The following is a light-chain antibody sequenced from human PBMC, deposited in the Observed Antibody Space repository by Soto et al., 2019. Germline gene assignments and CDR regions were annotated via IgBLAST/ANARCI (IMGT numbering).Light chain of an antibody. CDR1: QVISNS. J-gene: IGKJ4*01. V-gene: IGKV1-12*02. CDR2: AAF. CDR3: QQAYIFPFS. Sequence: QRTQSPSSVSSSVGDRVTLTCRASQVISNSLAWYQQKPGKAPRLLIYAAFNLQGGVPSRFSGSGSGTDFFLTISSLQPEDFATYYCQQAYIFPFSFGGGTKVDI.